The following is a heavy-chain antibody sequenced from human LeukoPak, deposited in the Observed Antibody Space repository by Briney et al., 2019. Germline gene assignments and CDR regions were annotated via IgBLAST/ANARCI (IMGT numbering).Heavy chain of an antibody. D-gene: IGHD1-7*01. V-gene: IGHV4-4*09. CDR3: ARRYNWNYALDY. J-gene: IGHJ4*02. Sequence: SETLSLTCTVSGGSISSYYWNWIRQPPGKGLEWIWYVYTSGSTNYNPSLKSRVTISVDASKNQFSLKLSSVTAADTAVYYCARRYNWNYALDYWGQGTLVTVSS. CDR1: GGSISSYY. CDR2: VYTSGST.